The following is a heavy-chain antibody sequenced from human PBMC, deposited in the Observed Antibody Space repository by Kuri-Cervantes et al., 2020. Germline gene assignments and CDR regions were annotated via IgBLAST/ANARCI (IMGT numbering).Heavy chain of an antibody. Sequence: SLKISCAASGFTFDDYAMHWVRQAPGKGLEWVSGISWNSGSIGYADSVKGRFTISRDNAKNSLYLQMNSLRAEDTAMYYCAKGGANWRTGEVDYWGQGTLVTVSS. D-gene: IGHD7-27*01. J-gene: IGHJ4*02. V-gene: IGHV3-9*01. CDR1: GFTFDDYA. CDR2: ISWNSGSI. CDR3: AKGGANWRTGEVDY.